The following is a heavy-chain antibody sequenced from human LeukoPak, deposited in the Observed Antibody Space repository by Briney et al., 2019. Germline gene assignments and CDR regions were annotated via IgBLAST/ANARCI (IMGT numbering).Heavy chain of an antibody. V-gene: IGHV1-69*06. CDR3: ARVFYYDSSGYYHRPYYFDY. J-gene: IGHJ4*02. Sequence: SVKVSCKASGGTFSSYAISWVRQAPGQGLEWMGGIIPIFGTANYAQKFQGRVTITADKSTSTAYMELSSLRSEDTAVYYCARVFYYDSSGYYHRPYYFDYWGQGTLVTVSS. CDR2: IIPIFGTA. CDR1: GGTFSSYA. D-gene: IGHD3-22*01.